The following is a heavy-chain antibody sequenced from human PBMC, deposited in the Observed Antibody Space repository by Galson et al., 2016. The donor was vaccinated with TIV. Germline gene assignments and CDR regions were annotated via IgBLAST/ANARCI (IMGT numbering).Heavy chain of an antibody. V-gene: IGHV3-53*01. CDR3: ARVQEYLAAVEAFDV. Sequence: LRLSCAASGFTFNDAWMTWIRQGPGRGLEWVSTIYSGGTPEYADSVKGRFIISRDTLKNTVSLQMNTLRTEDTAGYFCARVQEYLAAVEAFDVGGQGTLVTVSS. CDR2: IYSGGTP. D-gene: IGHD2-15*01. CDR1: GFTFNDAW. J-gene: IGHJ3*01.